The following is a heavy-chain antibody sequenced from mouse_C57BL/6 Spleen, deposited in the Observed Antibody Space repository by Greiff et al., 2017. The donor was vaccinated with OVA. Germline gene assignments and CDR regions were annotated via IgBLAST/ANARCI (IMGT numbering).Heavy chain of an antibody. CDR1: GYAFSSSW. V-gene: IGHV1-82*01. CDR3: ARWGYGYFDV. Sequence: QVQLQQFGPELVKPGASVKISCKASGYAFSSSWMNWVKQRPGKGLEWIGRIYPGDGDTNYNGKFKGKATLTADKSSSTAYMQLSSLTSEDSAVYFCARWGYGYFDVWGTGTTVTVSS. CDR2: IYPGDGDT. J-gene: IGHJ1*03.